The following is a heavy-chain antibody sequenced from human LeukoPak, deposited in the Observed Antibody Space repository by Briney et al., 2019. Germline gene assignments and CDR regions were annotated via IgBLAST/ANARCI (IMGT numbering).Heavy chain of an antibody. CDR3: AREPHYYGSGSYINWFDP. Sequence: PSETLSLTCTVSGGSISSYYWSWIRQPAGKGLEWIGRIYTSGSTNYNPSLKSRVTMSVDTSENQFSLKLSSVTAADTAVYYRAREPHYYGSGSYINWFDPWGQGTLVTVSS. CDR1: GGSISSYY. V-gene: IGHV4-4*07. CDR2: IYTSGST. D-gene: IGHD3-10*01. J-gene: IGHJ5*02.